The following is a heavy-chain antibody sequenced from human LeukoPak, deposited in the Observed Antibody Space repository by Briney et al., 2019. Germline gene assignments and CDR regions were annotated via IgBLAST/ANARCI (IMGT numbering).Heavy chain of an antibody. J-gene: IGHJ4*02. Sequence: AGGSLKLSCAASGFTFSGSAMHWVRQASGKGLEWVGRIRSKANSYATAYAASVKGRFTISRGDSKNTAYLQMNSLKTEDTAVYYCTRDLGPAATWGQGTLVTASS. V-gene: IGHV3-73*01. CDR3: TRDLGPAAT. CDR1: GFTFSGSA. D-gene: IGHD2-15*01. CDR2: IRSKANSYAT.